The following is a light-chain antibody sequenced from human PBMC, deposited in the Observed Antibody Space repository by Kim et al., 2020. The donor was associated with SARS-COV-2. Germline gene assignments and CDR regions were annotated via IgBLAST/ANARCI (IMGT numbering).Light chain of an antibody. V-gene: IGKV3-15*01. Sequence: IVMTQSPATLSVSPGERATLSCRASQSVSSNLAWYQHKPGQAPRLLIYGASTRATGIPARFSGSGSGTEFTLIISSLQSEDFAAYYCQQYNDWVRTFGQGTKVDIK. CDR3: QQYNDWVRT. CDR2: GAS. CDR1: QSVSSN. J-gene: IGKJ1*01.